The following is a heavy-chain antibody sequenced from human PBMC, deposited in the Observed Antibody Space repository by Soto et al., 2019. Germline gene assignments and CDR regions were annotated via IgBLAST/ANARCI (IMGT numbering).Heavy chain of an antibody. CDR1: GYTFSGFY. CDR2: INPNSGST. V-gene: IGHV1-2*02. D-gene: IGHD2-15*01. Sequence: ASVKVSCKASGYTFSGFYMHWVRQAPGQGLEWMGWINPNSGSTKYAQNFQGRVTMTRDTSTTTIYMELSSLRSDDTAIYYCAREENCSGGTCYSEYFHRWGQGTLVTVSS. J-gene: IGHJ1*01. CDR3: AREENCSGGTCYSEYFHR.